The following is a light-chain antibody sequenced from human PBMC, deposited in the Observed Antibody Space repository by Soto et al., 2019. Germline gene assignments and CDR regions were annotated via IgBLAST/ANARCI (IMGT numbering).Light chain of an antibody. J-gene: IGLJ3*02. V-gene: IGLV2-11*01. CDR2: DVS. Sequence: QSALTQPRSVSGSPGQSVTISCTGTSSDVGAYVYVSWYQQHPGKAPKLIIYDVSKRPSGVPDRFSGSTSGNTASLTISGLQAEDEADYYCCSYAGSQTWVFGGGTKLTVL. CDR3: CSYAGSQTWV. CDR1: SSDVGAYVY.